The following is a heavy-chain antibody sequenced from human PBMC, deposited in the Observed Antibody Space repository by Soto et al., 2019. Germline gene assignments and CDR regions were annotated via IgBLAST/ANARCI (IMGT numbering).Heavy chain of an antibody. CDR3: ARGGINWFDP. V-gene: IGHV4-30-4*01. CDR2: IHSSGSI. Sequence: SETLSLTCTVSGGSISSDDYYWSWIRQAPGRGLEWIGYIHSSGSIYYNPSLKSRATMSIDTAGNQFSLKVSSVTVADTAVYYCARGGINWFDPWGQGTLVTVSS. D-gene: IGHD5-12*01. J-gene: IGHJ5*02. CDR1: GGSISSDDYY.